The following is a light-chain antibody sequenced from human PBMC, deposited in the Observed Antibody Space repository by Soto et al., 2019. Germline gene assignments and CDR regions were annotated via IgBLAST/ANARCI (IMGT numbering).Light chain of an antibody. CDR1: SSDVGGYNY. J-gene: IGLJ2*01. Sequence: QSALTQPASVSGSPGQSITISCTGTSSDVGGYNYVSWYQQHPGKAPKLMIYDVSNRPSGVSNRFSGSTSGNTASLTISGRQAEDEADYYCSSYTSSSTLEVFGGGTKLTVL. V-gene: IGLV2-14*01. CDR3: SSYTSSSTLEV. CDR2: DVS.